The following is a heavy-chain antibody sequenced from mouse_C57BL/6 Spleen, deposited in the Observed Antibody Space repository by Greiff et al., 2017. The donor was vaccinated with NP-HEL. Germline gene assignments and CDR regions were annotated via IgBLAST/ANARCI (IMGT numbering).Heavy chain of an antibody. CDR3: ARTLDGSIFDY. CDR2: ISSGGSYT. Sequence: EVKVVESGGDLVKPGGSLKLSCAASGFTFSSYGMSWVRQTPDKRLEWVATISSGGSYTYYPDSVKGRFTISRDNAKNTLYLQMSSLKSEDTAMYYCARTLDGSIFDYWGQGTTLTVSS. J-gene: IGHJ2*01. CDR1: GFTFSSYG. V-gene: IGHV5-6*01. D-gene: IGHD1-1*01.